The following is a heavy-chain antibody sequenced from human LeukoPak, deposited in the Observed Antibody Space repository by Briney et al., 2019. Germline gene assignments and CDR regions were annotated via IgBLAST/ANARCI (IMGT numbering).Heavy chain of an antibody. D-gene: IGHD3-10*01. CDR2: IYYSGST. V-gene: IGHV4-59*01. J-gene: IGHJ4*02. Sequence: PSETLSLTCTVSGGSISSYYWSWIRQPPGKGLEWIGYIYYSGSTNYNPSLKSRVTISVDTSKNQFSLKLSSVTAADTAVYYCARAPYYGSGRFDYWGQGTLVTVSS. CDR3: ARAPYYGSGRFDY. CDR1: GGSISSYY.